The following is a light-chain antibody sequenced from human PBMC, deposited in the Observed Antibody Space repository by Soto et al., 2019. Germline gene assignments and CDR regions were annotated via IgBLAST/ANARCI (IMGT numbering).Light chain of an antibody. J-gene: IGKJ2*01. V-gene: IGKV4-1*01. CDR1: QSVLYSSNNKNY. CDR2: WAS. CDR3: QQYHSTPNT. Sequence: DIVMTQSPDSLAVSLGERATINCKSSQSVLYSSNNKNYLAWYQQKPGQPPKLLIYWASTRESRVPDRFSGSGSGTDFTLTISSLQAEDVAVYYCQQYHSTPNTFGQGTKLEIK.